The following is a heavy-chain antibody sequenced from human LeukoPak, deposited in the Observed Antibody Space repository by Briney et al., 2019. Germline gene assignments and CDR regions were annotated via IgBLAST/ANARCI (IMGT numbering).Heavy chain of an antibody. CDR2: ISWNSGSI. CDR3: AKPKHRYYDFWSGYLGVSDAFDI. Sequence: PGGSLRLSCAASGFTFDDYAMHWVRQAPGKGLEWVSGISWNSGSIGYADSVKGRFTISRDNAKNSLYLQMNSLRAEDTALYYCAKPKHRYYDFWSGYLGVSDAFDIWGKGKMVTVS. CDR1: GFTFDDYA. J-gene: IGHJ3*02. V-gene: IGHV3-9*01. D-gene: IGHD3-3*01.